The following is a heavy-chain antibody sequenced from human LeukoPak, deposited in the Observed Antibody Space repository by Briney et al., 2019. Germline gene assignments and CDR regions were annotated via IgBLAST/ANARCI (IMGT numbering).Heavy chain of an antibody. V-gene: IGHV4-59*01. CDR2: IYYSGST. CDR1: GGSISSYY. Sequence: PSETLSLTCTVSGGSISSYYWSWIRQPPGKGLEWIGYIYYSGSTNYNSSLKSRVTISVDTSKNQFSLKLSSVTAADTAVYYCARVDTAMVSYFDYWGQGTLVTVSS. CDR3: ARVDTAMVSYFDY. D-gene: IGHD5-18*01. J-gene: IGHJ4*02.